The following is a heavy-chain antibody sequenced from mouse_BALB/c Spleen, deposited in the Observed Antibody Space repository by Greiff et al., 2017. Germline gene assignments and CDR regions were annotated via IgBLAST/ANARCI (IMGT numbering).Heavy chain of an antibody. J-gene: IGHJ2*01. CDR2: IYPGDGDT. CDR1: GYTFTSYW. V-gene: IGHV1-87*01. CDR3: ARSGPSLLRYFDY. D-gene: IGHD1-2*01. Sequence: VQLVESGAELARPGASVKLSCKASGYTFTSYWMQWVKQRPGQGLEWIGAIYPGDGDTRYTQKFKGKATLTADKSSSTAYMQLSSLASEDSAVYYCARSGPSLLRYFDYWGQGTTLTVSS.